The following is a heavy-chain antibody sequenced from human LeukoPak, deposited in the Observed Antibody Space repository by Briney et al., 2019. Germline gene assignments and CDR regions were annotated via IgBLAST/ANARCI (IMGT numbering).Heavy chain of an antibody. CDR1: GFTFSSYE. V-gene: IGHV3-21*01. CDR2: ISSSSSYI. J-gene: IGHJ3*02. CDR3: ARDIKWELAFDI. D-gene: IGHD1-26*01. Sequence: GGSLRLSCAASGFTFSSYEMNWVRQAPGKGLEWVSSISSSSSYIYYADSVKGRFTISRDNAKNSLYLQMNSLRAEDTAVYYCARDIKWELAFDIWGHGTMVIVSS.